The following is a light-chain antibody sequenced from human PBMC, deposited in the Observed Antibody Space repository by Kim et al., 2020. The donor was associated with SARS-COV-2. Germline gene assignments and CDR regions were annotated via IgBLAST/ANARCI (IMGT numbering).Light chain of an antibody. J-gene: IGKJ2*01. CDR2: LAS. CDR1: QNFGSR. Sequence: DIQMTQSPSTLSASVGDRVTITCRASQNFGSRLAWYQQKPGGAPKLLIYLASSLQSAVPSRFSGSRSGAEFTLTISSLQPDDAATYFCQQYDTYYTFGQGTKLEI. CDR3: QQYDTYYT. V-gene: IGKV1-5*03.